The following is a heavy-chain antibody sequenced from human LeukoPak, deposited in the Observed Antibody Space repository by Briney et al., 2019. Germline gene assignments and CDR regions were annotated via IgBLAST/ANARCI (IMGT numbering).Heavy chain of an antibody. CDR3: ARDPWSGYHQLYNWFDP. CDR2: ISSSSSYI. V-gene: IGHV3-21*01. D-gene: IGHD3-3*01. J-gene: IGHJ5*02. CDR1: GFTFSSYS. Sequence: GGSLRLSCAASGFTFSSYSMNWVRQAPGKGLEWVSSISSSSSYIYYADSVKGRFTISRDNAKNSLYLQMNSLRAEDTAVYYCARDPWSGYHQLYNWFDPWGQGTLVIVSS.